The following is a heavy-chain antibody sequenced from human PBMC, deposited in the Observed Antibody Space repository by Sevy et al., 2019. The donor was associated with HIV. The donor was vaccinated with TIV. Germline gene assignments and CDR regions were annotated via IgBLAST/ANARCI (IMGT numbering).Heavy chain of an antibody. CDR3: ATLRGGLYGSGYFQN. V-gene: IGHV3-23*01. CDR2: ISSSGGST. D-gene: IGHD3-10*01. Sequence: GGSLRLSCAASGFTFSAYAMSWVRQAPGKGLEWVSWISSSGGSTYYADSVKGRFSFSRDTSKNTLYLQMNSLRAEDTAVYYCATLRGGLYGSGYFQNWGQGTQVTVSS. CDR1: GFTFSAYA. J-gene: IGHJ1*01.